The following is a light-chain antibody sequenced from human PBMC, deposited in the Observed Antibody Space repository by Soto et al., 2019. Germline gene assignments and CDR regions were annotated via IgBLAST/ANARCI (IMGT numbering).Light chain of an antibody. Sequence: EIVLTQSPGTLSLSPEERAALSCRASQSVSSSYFAWYQQEPGQAPRLLIYGASSRATGKADRFSGSGSGIDFTLTISRLETEDFAVYYCQQYGSSPQTFGQGNKGEI. V-gene: IGKV3-20*01. CDR1: QSVSSSY. J-gene: IGKJ1*01. CDR3: QQYGSSPQT. CDR2: GAS.